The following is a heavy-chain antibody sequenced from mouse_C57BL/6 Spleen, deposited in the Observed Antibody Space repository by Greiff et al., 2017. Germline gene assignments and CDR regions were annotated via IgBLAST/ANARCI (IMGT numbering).Heavy chain of an antibody. CDR3: ARESGNYGAWFAY. D-gene: IGHD2-1*01. Sequence: VQLQQSGPELVKPGASVKISCKASGYTFTDYYMNWVKQSHGKSLEWIGDINPNNGGTSYNQKLKGKATLTVDKSSSTAYMELRSLTSEDSAVYYCARESGNYGAWFAYWGQGTLVTVSA. CDR2: INPNNGGT. J-gene: IGHJ3*01. CDR1: GYTFTDYY. V-gene: IGHV1-26*01.